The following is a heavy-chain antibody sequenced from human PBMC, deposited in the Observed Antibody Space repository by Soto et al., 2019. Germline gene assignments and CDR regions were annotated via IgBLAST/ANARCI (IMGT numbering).Heavy chain of an antibody. D-gene: IGHD1-1*01. V-gene: IGHV5-51*01. CDR2: IYPGDSDT. Sequence: PGESLKISCMGSGYKVSTWHNFTSYWIAWVRQMPGEGLEWMGIIYPGDSDTRYSPSFQGQVTISADKSINSVYLQWSSLKASDTATYFCARHHRNDPGPFDIWGQGTMVTVSS. CDR1: GYKVSTWHNFTSYW. CDR3: ARHHRNDPGPFDI. J-gene: IGHJ3*02.